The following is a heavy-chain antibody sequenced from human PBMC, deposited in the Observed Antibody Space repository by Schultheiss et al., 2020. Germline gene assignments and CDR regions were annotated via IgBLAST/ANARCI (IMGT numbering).Heavy chain of an antibody. Sequence: GGSLRLSCAASGFPFSGYAMTWVRQAPGKGLEWVSAITGNGGGTHYAASVKGRSTISRDNAKNTAYLQMNSLRAEDTAVYYCARYSGYVIYYYGMDVWGQGTTVTVSS. CDR1: GFPFSGYA. J-gene: IGHJ6*02. V-gene: IGHV3-23*01. D-gene: IGHD5-12*01. CDR2: ITGNGGGT. CDR3: ARYSGYVIYYYGMDV.